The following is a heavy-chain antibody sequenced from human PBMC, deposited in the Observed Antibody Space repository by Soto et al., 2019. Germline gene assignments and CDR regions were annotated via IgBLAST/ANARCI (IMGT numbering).Heavy chain of an antibody. V-gene: IGHV4-59*01. CDR3: ARYRREAVAGYTLDN. CDR2: VYNSGST. D-gene: IGHD6-13*01. Sequence: SETLSLTCTVSVGSISSNYWTWIRQPPGKGLEWIGYVYNSGSTNYNPSLKSRVTISEDTSKSQFSLKVNSMTAADTAVYYCARYRREAVAGYTLDNWGQGILVTVSS. J-gene: IGHJ4*02. CDR1: VGSISSNY.